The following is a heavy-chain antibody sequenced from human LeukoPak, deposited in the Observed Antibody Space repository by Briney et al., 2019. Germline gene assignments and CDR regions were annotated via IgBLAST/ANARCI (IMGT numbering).Heavy chain of an antibody. J-gene: IGHJ6*02. CDR3: AREDPQTTVPEGMDV. D-gene: IGHD4-17*01. Sequence: PSETLSLTCTVSGGSISYYYWSWIRQSPGKRLEWIGYIYYSGTTNYNPSLKSRVTISVDTSKNQFSPQLRSVTAADTAVYYCAREDPQTTVPEGMDVWGQGTTVTVSS. CDR2: IYYSGTT. CDR1: GGSISYYY. V-gene: IGHV4-59*01.